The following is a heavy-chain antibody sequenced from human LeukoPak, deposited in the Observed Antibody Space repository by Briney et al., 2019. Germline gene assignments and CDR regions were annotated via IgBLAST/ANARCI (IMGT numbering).Heavy chain of an antibody. CDR3: ASFPGTSRFQY. D-gene: IGHD3-3*01. V-gene: IGHV4-39*07. CDR1: GNSIDSSSSY. J-gene: IGHJ4*02. Sequence: SETLSFTCTLVTGNSIDSSSSYWGWIHQPPGKGRDWIGTIYYTEGTYYNPSLKSRLTISVDTSKNQFSLKLTSVTAADTAVYYCASFPGTSRFQYWGQGTLVTVS. CDR2: IYYTEGT.